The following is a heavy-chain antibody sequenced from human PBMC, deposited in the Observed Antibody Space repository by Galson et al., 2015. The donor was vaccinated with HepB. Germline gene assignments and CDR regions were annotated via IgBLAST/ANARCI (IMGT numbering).Heavy chain of an antibody. J-gene: IGHJ6*02. D-gene: IGHD4-17*01. CDR1: GFTFSSYW. Sequence: SLRLSCAASGFTFSSYWMSWVRQAPGKGLEWVANIKQDGSEKYYVDSVKGRFTISRDNAKNSLYLQMNSLRAEDTAVYYCTRVTTVTAPGLLDFVCGMDVWGQGTTVTVSS. V-gene: IGHV3-7*01. CDR3: TRVTTVTAPGLLDFVCGMDV. CDR2: IKQDGSEK.